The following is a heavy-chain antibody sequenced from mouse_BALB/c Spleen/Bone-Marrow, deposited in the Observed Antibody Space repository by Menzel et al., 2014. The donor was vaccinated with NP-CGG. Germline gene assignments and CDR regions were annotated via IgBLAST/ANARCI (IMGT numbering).Heavy chain of an antibody. Sequence: EVMLVESGGGLVKPGGSLKLSCAASGFAFSSYDMSWVRRTPEKRLEWVATISSGGSYTYYPDSVEGRFTISRDNARNTLYLQMSSLRSEDTALYYCVRRVQLDYWGQGTTLTVSS. J-gene: IGHJ2*01. CDR2: ISSGGSYT. CDR1: GFAFSSYD. CDR3: VRRVQLDY. V-gene: IGHV5-9*02.